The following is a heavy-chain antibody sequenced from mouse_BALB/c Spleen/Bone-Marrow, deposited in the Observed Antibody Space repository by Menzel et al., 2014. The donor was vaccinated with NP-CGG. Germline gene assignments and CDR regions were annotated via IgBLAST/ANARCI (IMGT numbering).Heavy chain of an antibody. CDR1: GYSTTSGYS. J-gene: IGHJ2*01. V-gene: IGHV3-1*02. CDR2: IHYSGST. CDR3: ASWDY. Sequence: DVHLVESGPDLVKPSQSLSLTRTVTGYSTTSGYSWHWTRQFPGNKLEWMGYIHYSGSTNYNPPLKSRMSITRDTSKNQFFLQLNSVTTEDTATYYCASWDYWGQGTILTVSS.